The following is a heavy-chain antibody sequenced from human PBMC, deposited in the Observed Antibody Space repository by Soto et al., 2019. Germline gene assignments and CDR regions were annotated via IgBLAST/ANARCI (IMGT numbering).Heavy chain of an antibody. CDR1: GFTFSNYA. CDR3: AKVPLRLDYVDY. Sequence: EVQLLESGGGLVQPGGSLRLSCAASGFTFSNYAMNWVRQAPGKGLEWVSAISGSGSTYYADSLKGLFTISRDNSKNTLYLQMNSLRAEDRAVYYCAKVPLRLDYVDYWGPGTLVTVSS. D-gene: IGHD5-12*01. CDR2: ISGSGST. J-gene: IGHJ4*02. V-gene: IGHV3-23*01.